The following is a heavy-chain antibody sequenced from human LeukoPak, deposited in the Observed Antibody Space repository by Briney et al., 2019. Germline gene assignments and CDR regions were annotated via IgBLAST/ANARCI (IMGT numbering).Heavy chain of an antibody. CDR1: GDSVSSNSAA. J-gene: IGHJ5*02. D-gene: IGHD2-2*01. Sequence: SQTLSLTCAISGDSVSSNSAAWNWIRQSPSRGLEWLGRTYYRSKWYNDYAVSVKSRITINPDTSKNQFSLQLNSVTPEDTAVYYCARGSRISGGQYCSSTSCYGYNWFDPWGQGTLVTVSS. V-gene: IGHV6-1*01. CDR2: TYYRSKWYN. CDR3: ARGSRISGGQYCSSTSCYGYNWFDP.